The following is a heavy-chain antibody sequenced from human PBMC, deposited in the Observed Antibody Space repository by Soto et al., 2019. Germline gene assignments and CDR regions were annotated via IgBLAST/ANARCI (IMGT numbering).Heavy chain of an antibody. J-gene: IGHJ4*02. Sequence: QVQLVQSGAEVKKPGSSVTVSCKASGGTFSSYAISWVRQAPGQGLEWMGGIIPIFGTANYAQKFQGRVTITADKSTSTAYMELSSLRSEDTAVYYCSLNYDILTGYSSWGQGTLVTVSS. CDR2: IIPIFGTA. D-gene: IGHD3-9*01. CDR1: GGTFSSYA. V-gene: IGHV1-69*06. CDR3: SLNYDILTGYSS.